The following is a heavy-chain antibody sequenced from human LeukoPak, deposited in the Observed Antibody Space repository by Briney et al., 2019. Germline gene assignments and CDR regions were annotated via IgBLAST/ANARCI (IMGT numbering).Heavy chain of an antibody. V-gene: IGHV3-21*01. J-gene: IGHJ5*02. D-gene: IGHD2-2*01. CDR3: ASRELYCSSTTCSAP. CDR2: ISTSSSYI. Sequence: PGGSLRLSCAASGFTFSSYSMNWVRQAPGKGLEWVSSISTSSSYIYCADSVKGRFTISRDNAKNSLYLQMNSLRAEDTAVYYCASRELYCSSTTCSAPWGQGTLVTVSS. CDR1: GFTFSSYS.